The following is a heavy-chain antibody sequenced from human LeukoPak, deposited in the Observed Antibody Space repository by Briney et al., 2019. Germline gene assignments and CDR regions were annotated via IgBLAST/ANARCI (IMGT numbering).Heavy chain of an antibody. Sequence: PGGSLRLSCAASGFTFSSYAMSWVRQAPGKGLECVSVISGSGGSIYYADSVKGRFTISRDNSKSTLYLQMYSLRAEDTAVYYCAKTKKGEHFDSTGRVHYYSYGMDVWGQGTTVTVSS. D-gene: IGHD3-22*01. V-gene: IGHV3-23*01. J-gene: IGHJ6*02. CDR2: ISGSGGSI. CDR3: AKTKKGEHFDSTGRVHYYSYGMDV. CDR1: GFTFSSYA.